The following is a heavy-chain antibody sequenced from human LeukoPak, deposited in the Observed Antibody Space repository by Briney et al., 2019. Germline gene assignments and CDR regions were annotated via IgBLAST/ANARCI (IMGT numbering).Heavy chain of an antibody. J-gene: IGHJ4*02. V-gene: IGHV4-34*01. CDR1: GGSFSGYY. CDR3: ARIRCAHSGSVCYNH. CDR2: INHSGSA. D-gene: IGHD3-22*01. Sequence: SETLSLTCAVYGGSFSGYYWTWIRQSPGTELEWIGEINHSGSAKYNPALRSRVTISVATPKNQFFLDLHSVTAADTAVYYCARIRCAHSGSVCYNHWGLGTLVTVSS.